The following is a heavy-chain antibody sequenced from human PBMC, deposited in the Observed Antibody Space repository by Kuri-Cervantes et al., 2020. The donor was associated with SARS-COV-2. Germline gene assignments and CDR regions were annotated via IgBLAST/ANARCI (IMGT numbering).Heavy chain of an antibody. D-gene: IGHD3/OR15-3a*01. CDR2: IYYSGST. J-gene: IGHJ6*02. Sequence: ESLKISCTVSGGSISSYYWSWIRQPPGKGLEWIGYIYYSGSTNYNPSLKSRVTISVDTSKNQFSLKLSSVTAADTAVYYCARGWSNYYYGMDVWGQGTTVTVSS. CDR3: ARGWSNYYYGMDV. V-gene: IGHV4-59*12. CDR1: GGSISSYY.